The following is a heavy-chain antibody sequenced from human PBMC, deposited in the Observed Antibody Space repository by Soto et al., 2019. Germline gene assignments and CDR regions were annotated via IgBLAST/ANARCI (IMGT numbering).Heavy chain of an antibody. V-gene: IGHV4-31*03. Sequence: QVQLQEAGPGLVKPSQTLSLTCTVSGGSISNGDYHWSWIRQLPEKGLEWIGYIFYSGSTYYNPSLKSRVTISVDTSKNQFSLKVNSVTAADTAVYYCARLRVAVPVTAYYFDYWGQGTLVTVSS. CDR3: ARLRVAVPVTAYYFDY. D-gene: IGHD2-2*01. CDR1: GGSISNGDYH. J-gene: IGHJ4*02. CDR2: IFYSGST.